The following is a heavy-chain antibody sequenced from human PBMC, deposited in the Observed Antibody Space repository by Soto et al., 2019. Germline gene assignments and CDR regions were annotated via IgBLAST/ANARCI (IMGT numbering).Heavy chain of an antibody. CDR3: AKQGDYDGLFLY. J-gene: IGHJ4*02. CDR2: VSYDGRNK. Sequence: GGSLRLSCAASGFTFSSYGMHWVRQAPVKGLEWVAVVSYDGRNKYYGDSVKGRFTISRDNSKNTLYLQMDSLRAKDTAVYYCAKQGDYDGLFLYWGQGILVTVSS. D-gene: IGHD4-17*01. CDR1: GFTFSSYG. V-gene: IGHV3-30*18.